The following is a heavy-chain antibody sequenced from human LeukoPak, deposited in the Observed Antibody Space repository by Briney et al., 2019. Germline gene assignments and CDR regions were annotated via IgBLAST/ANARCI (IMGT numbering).Heavy chain of an antibody. D-gene: IGHD4-17*01. CDR2: INPSGGST. CDR3: ARTLHGDYGRYYYYYYMDV. CDR1: GYTFNNYY. J-gene: IGHJ6*03. Sequence: GASVKVSCKASGYTFNNYYMHWVRQAPGQGLEWMGIINPSGGSTTYAQKFQGRVTMTRDTSTSTVYMELTGLRSEDTAVYYCARTLHGDYGRYYYYYYMDVWGKGTTVTVSS. V-gene: IGHV1-46*02.